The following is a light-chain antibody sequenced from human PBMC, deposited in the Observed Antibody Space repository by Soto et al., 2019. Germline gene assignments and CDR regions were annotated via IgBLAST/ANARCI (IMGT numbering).Light chain of an antibody. CDR1: SSNIGAGFD. Sequence: QLVLTQPPSVSGAPGQRVTISYTGSSSNIGAGFDVHWYQQLPGTAPKLLIYGNINRPSGVPDRFSGSKSGTSASLAITGLQTEDEADYYCQSYDSSLSASVFGGGTKLTVL. V-gene: IGLV1-40*01. CDR2: GNI. CDR3: QSYDSSLSASV. J-gene: IGLJ2*01.